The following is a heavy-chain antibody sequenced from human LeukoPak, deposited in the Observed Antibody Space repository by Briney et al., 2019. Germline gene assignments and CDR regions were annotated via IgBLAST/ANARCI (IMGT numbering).Heavy chain of an antibody. CDR2: IYYSGST. D-gene: IGHD3-22*01. V-gene: IGHV4-4*02. Sequence: SETLSLTCAVSGGSIRSGTDWGWVRPPPGKGLEWIGEIYYSGSTKYNPSLKSRITISGDTSKNQFSLNLRSVTAADTAVYYCAKNRLNSGGYPSFEYWGQGTLVTVSS. J-gene: IGHJ4*02. CDR3: AKNRLNSGGYPSFEY. CDR1: GGSIRSGTD.